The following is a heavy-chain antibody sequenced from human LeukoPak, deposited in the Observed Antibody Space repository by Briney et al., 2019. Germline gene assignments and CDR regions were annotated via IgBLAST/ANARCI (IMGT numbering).Heavy chain of an antibody. D-gene: IGHD4-23*01. J-gene: IGHJ4*02. V-gene: IGHV3-53*01. CDR1: GFTVSSNY. CDR3: AKADSYGGNSQLFDY. Sequence: PGGSLRLSCAASGFTVSSNYMSWVRQAPGKGLEWVSAVHSGGSTYYADSVKGRFTITRDNSKNTLYLQMNSLRAEDTAVYYCAKADSYGGNSQLFDYWGQGTLVTVSS. CDR2: VHSGGST.